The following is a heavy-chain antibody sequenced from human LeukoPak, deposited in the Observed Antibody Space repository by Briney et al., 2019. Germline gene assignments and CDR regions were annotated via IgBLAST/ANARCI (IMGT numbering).Heavy chain of an antibody. V-gene: IGHV4-39*07. CDR2: IYYSGST. CDR3: ARESTYCGGDCYAGEIDY. Sequence: SETLSLTCTVYGGSISGSSYYWGWIRQPPGKGLEWIGSIYYSGSTYYNPSLKSRVTISVDTSKNQFSLKLSSVTAADTAVYYCARESTYCGGDCYAGEIDYWGQGTLVTVSS. D-gene: IGHD2-21*02. CDR1: GGSISGSSYY. J-gene: IGHJ4*02.